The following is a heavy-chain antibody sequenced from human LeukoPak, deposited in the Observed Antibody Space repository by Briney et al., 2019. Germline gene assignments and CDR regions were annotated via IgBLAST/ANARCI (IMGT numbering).Heavy chain of an antibody. D-gene: IGHD6-13*01. J-gene: IGHJ4*02. CDR1: AFTFSSYW. CDR3: ARRGTSSSWAHFDY. V-gene: IGHV3-7*05. CDR2: IKQDGSEK. Sequence: GGSLRLSCAAAAFTFSSYWMTWVRQAPGKGLEWVAKIKQDGSEKYYVDSVKGRFTISRDNAKNPPYLQMNSLGAEDTAVYYCARRGTSSSWAHFDYWGQGTLVTVSS.